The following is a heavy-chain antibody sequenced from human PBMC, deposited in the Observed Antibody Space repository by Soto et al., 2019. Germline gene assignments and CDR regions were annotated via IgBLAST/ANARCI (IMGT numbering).Heavy chain of an antibody. CDR2: VYSSGTT. D-gene: IGHD3-10*01. CDR3: AGDIGSYAYGEGY. V-gene: IGHV4-4*07. Sequence: SETLSLTCSVSGGSINSYWWSWIRQPAGKGLEWIGRVYSSGTTDYNPSLNSRATLSVETSKNQFSLKLSSVTAADTAVYYCAGDIGSYAYGEGYWGQGIQVTVSS. CDR1: GGSINSYW. J-gene: IGHJ4*02.